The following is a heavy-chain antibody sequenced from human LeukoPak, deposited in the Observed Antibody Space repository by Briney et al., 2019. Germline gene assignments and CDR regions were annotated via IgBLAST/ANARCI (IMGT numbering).Heavy chain of an antibody. V-gene: IGHV3-23*01. CDR3: AKNMYYDFWSGYSRIDP. D-gene: IGHD3-3*01. Sequence: PGGSLRLSCAASGFTFSSYAMSWVRQAPGKGLEWVSATSGSGGSTYYADSVKGRFTISRDNSKNTLYLQMNSLRAEDTAVYYCAKNMYYDFWSGYSRIDPWGQGTLVTVSS. CDR2: TSGSGGST. J-gene: IGHJ5*02. CDR1: GFTFSSYA.